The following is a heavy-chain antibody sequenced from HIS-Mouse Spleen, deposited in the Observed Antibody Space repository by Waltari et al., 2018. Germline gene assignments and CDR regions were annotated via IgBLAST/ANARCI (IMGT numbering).Heavy chain of an antibody. Sequence: QVQLVQSGAEVKKPGASVKVSCKASGYTSPAYYMHGVRQAPGQGLEWMGWINPNSGGTNYAQKFQGRVTMTRDTSISTAYMELSRLRSDDTAVYYCARVYSSSWRGFDYWGQGTLVTVSS. J-gene: IGHJ4*02. D-gene: IGHD6-6*01. CDR3: ARVYSSSWRGFDY. CDR2: INPNSGGT. V-gene: IGHV1-2*02. CDR1: GYTSPAYY.